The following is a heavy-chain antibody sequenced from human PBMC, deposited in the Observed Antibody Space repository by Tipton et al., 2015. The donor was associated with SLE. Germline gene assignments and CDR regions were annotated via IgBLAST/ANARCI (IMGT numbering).Heavy chain of an antibody. V-gene: IGHV4-59*01. CDR3: ARRHFDTSGYYRGAFDI. CDR1: GGSISTYY. CDR2: IHKSGST. Sequence: TLSLTCTVSGGSISTYYRSWIRQSPGKGLEWIGYIHKSGSTHYHPSLRGRVTISVDASKNQFSLELISVTAADTAVYYCARRHFDTSGYYRGAFDIWGQGKMVTVSS. D-gene: IGHD3-22*01. J-gene: IGHJ3*02.